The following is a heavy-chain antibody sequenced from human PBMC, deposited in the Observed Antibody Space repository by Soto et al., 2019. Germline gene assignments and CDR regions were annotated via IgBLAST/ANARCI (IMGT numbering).Heavy chain of an antibody. CDR2: TYYRSKWYN. D-gene: IGHD6-6*01. J-gene: IGHJ5*02. CDR1: GDSVSSNSAA. V-gene: IGHV6-1*01. CDR3: VRGIAAPRGDWLDP. Sequence: QVQLQQSGPGLAKPSQTLSLTCAISGDSVSSNSAAWNWIRQSPSRGLEWLGRTYYRSKWYNDYAVSVRGRITINPDTSKNQFSLQLNSVTPEDTAVYYCVRGIAAPRGDWLDPWGQGTLVTVSS.